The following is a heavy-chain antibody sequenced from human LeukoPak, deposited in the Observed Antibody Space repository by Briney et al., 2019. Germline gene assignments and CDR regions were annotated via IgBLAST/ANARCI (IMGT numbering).Heavy chain of an antibody. D-gene: IGHD2-2*01. Sequence: SETLSLTCAVYGGSFSGYYWSWIRQPPGKGLEWIGEINHSGSTNYNPSLKSRATISVDTSKNQFSLKLSSVTAADTAVYYCARTHIVVVPAATDDAFDIWGQGTMDTVSS. CDR3: ARTHIVVVPAATDDAFDI. V-gene: IGHV4-34*01. J-gene: IGHJ3*02. CDR2: INHSGST. CDR1: GGSFSGYY.